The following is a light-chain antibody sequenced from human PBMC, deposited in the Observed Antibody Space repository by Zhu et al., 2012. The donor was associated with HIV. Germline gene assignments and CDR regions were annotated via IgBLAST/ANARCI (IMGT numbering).Light chain of an antibody. Sequence: EIVLAQSPATLSLSPGERATLSCRASQSVSSYLAWYQQKPGQAPRLLIYDASKRATGIPARFSGSGSGTDFTLTISSLEPEDLAVYYCQQRSNWPRTFGQGTKVEIK. CDR2: DAS. J-gene: IGKJ1*01. CDR3: QQRSNWPRT. V-gene: IGKV3-11*01. CDR1: QSVSSY.